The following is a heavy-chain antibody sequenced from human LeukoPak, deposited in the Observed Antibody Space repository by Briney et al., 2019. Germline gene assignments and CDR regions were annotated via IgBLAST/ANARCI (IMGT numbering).Heavy chain of an antibody. CDR2: ISYDGSNK. V-gene: IGHV3-30-3*01. CDR3: AKVNSSTSSRSLDP. CDR1: GFTFSSYA. J-gene: IGHJ5*02. D-gene: IGHD2-2*01. Sequence: RGSLRLSCAASGFTFSSYAMHWVRQAPGKGLEWVAVISYDGSNKYYADSVKGRFTISRDNSKNTLYLQMNSLRAEDTAVYYCAKVNSSTSSRSLDPWGQGTLVTVSS.